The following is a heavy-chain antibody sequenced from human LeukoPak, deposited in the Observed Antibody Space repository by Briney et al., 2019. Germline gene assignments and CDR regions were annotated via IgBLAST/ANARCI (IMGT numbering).Heavy chain of an antibody. CDR2: INWNGGST. Sequence: AGGSLRLSCAASGFTFDDYGMSWVRQAPGKGLEWVSGINWNGGSTGYADFVKGRFTISRDNAKNSLYLQMNSLRAEDTAVYYCAKGYDFWSGARTGYFDYWGQGTLVTVSS. CDR3: AKGYDFWSGARTGYFDY. J-gene: IGHJ4*02. D-gene: IGHD3-3*01. CDR1: GFTFDDYG. V-gene: IGHV3-20*04.